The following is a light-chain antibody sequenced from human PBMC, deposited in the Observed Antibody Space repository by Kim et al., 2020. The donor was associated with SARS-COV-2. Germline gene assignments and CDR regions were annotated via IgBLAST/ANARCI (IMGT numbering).Light chain of an antibody. CDR2: QVT. V-gene: IGLV2-23*02. CDR3: CFYGGTITFDVV. Sequence: QSALTQPASVSGSPGQSITISCTGTSSDIGNHNLVSWYQQLPGKAPKLIIYQVTKRPSGISYRFSGSKSANTASLTISGLQAEDEADYYYCFYGGTITFDVVFGGGTKVTVL. J-gene: IGLJ2*01. CDR1: SSDIGNHNL.